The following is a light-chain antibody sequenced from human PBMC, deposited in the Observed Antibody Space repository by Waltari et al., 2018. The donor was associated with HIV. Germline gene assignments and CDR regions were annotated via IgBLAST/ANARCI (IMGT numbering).Light chain of an antibody. J-gene: IGLJ2*01. CDR1: TSNIGSNY. CDR2: RND. CDR3: VAWDDSLRGVL. Sequence: SVLTQPPSASGTPGQRVTIYCSGSTSNIGSNYVFWYQHLPGTAPKLLIHRNDQRPSGVPDRFSGSTSGTSASLAISGLRSEDEADYYCVAWDDSLRGVLFGGGTKVAVL. V-gene: IGLV1-47*01.